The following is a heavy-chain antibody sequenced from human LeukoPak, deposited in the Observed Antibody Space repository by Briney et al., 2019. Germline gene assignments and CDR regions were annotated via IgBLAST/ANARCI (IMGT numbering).Heavy chain of an antibody. Sequence: GGSLRLSCAASGFTFGTDAMSWVRQGPGKGLEWVSSLSSRSDYLYYADSVKGRFTISRDNSKNTLYLQMNSLRAEDTAVYYCAKDAIVGATHDYFDYWGQGTLVTVSS. J-gene: IGHJ4*02. CDR3: AKDAIVGATHDYFDY. D-gene: IGHD1-26*01. CDR1: GFTFGTDA. CDR2: LSSRSDYL. V-gene: IGHV3-23*01.